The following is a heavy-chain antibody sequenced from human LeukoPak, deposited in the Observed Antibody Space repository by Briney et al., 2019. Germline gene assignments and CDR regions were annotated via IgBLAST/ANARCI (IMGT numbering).Heavy chain of an antibody. Sequence: SETLSLTSAVYGGSFSGYYWSWIRQPPGKGLEWIGEINHSGSTNYNPSLKSRVTISVDTSKNQFSLKLSSATAADTAMYYCARLPYSSGWYVYWGQGTLVTVSS. CDR3: ARLPYSSGWYVY. J-gene: IGHJ4*02. CDR1: GGSFSGYY. CDR2: INHSGST. V-gene: IGHV4-34*01. D-gene: IGHD6-19*01.